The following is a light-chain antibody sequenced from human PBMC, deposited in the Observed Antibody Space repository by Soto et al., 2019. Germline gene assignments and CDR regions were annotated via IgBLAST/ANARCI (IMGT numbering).Light chain of an antibody. V-gene: IGKV3-15*01. Sequence: EIVMTQSPATLSVSPGERATLSCRASQSINSNLAWYQQKPGQAPRLLIYGASTRATGIPARFGGSGSGTEFTLTISSLQSEDFAVYYCQQYNNWPWTFGQGTKVEIK. CDR3: QQYNNWPWT. CDR1: QSINSN. CDR2: GAS. J-gene: IGKJ1*01.